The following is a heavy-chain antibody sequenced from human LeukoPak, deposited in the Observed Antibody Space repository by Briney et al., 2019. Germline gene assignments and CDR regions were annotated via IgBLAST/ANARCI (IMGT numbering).Heavy chain of an antibody. J-gene: IGHJ5*02. CDR1: GGSFSGYY. V-gene: IGHV4-34*01. CDR3: ARLPIFHYTMVRGRYNWFDP. D-gene: IGHD3-10*01. Sequence: SETLSLTCAVYGGSFSGYYWSWIRQPPGKGLEWIGEINHSGSTNYNPSLKSRVTISVDTSKNQFSLKLSSVTAADTAVYYCARLPIFHYTMVRGRYNWFDPWGQGTLVTVSS. CDR2: INHSGST.